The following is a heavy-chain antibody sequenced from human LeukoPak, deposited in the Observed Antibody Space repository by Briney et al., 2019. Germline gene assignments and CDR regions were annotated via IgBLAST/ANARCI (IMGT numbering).Heavy chain of an antibody. V-gene: IGHV6-1*01. CDR3: ARRLTQYDCFDP. J-gene: IGHJ5*02. CDR2: TYYRSTWYN. D-gene: IGHD2-2*01. CDR1: GDSVSSISVT. Sequence: SQTLSLTCAISGDSVSSISVTWNWIRQSPSRGLEWLGRTYYRSTWYNDYAVSVRGRITVNPDTSKNQFSLHLNSVTPEDTAVYYCARRLTQYDCFDPWGRESWSPSPQ.